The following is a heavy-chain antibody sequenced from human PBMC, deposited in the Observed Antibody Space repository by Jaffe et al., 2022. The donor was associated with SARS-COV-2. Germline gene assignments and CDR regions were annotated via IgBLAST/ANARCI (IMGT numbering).Heavy chain of an antibody. CDR3: ARHTAVAGTGIDY. Sequence: QLQLQESGPGLVKPSETLSLTCTVSGGSISSSSYYWGWIRQPPGKGLEWIGSIYYSGSTYYNPSLKSRVTISVDTSKNQFSLKLSSVTAADTAVYYCARHTAVAGTGIDYWGQGTLVTVSS. V-gene: IGHV4-39*01. D-gene: IGHD6-19*01. CDR2: IYYSGST. J-gene: IGHJ4*02. CDR1: GGSISSSSYY.